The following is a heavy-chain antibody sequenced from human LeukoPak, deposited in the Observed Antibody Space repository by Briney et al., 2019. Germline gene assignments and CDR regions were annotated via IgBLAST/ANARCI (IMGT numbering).Heavy chain of an antibody. CDR1: GYSFTSYW. Sequence: GASLKISCKGSGYSFTSYWIGWVRPMPGKCLEWMGIIYPGDSDTRYTPSFQGQATISADKSISTAYLQWSSLKASDTAMYYCARLYDSSGYFDYWGQGTLVTVSS. V-gene: IGHV5-51*01. J-gene: IGHJ4*02. CDR2: IYPGDSDT. D-gene: IGHD3-22*01. CDR3: ARLYDSSGYFDY.